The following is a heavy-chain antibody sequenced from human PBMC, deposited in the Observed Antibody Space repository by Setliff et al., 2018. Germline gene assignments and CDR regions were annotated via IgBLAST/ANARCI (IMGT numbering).Heavy chain of an antibody. CDR3: AKRGDYSGSFGLSFDF. D-gene: IGHD1-26*01. CDR1: GFTFSNYA. V-gene: IGHV3-23*01. J-gene: IGHJ4*02. CDR2: ISGGGINT. Sequence: LRLSCVASGFTFSNYAINWVRQAPGQGLEWVSGISGGGINTDYADSVKGRFTISRDNAKDTLYLQMDSLRAEDTAVYYCAKRGDYSGSFGLSFDFWGQGTLVTVSS.